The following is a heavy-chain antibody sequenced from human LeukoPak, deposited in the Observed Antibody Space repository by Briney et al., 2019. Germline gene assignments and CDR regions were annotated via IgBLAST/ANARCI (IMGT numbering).Heavy chain of an antibody. CDR3: AKDRGGATDPFDY. CDR2: IRNDGSTK. V-gene: IGHV3-30*02. D-gene: IGHD1-26*01. Sequence: GGSLRLSCAASGFTFSNYGMHWVSQAPGKRLEWVAFIRNDGSTKYYADSVKGRFTISRDNSKNTLYLQMDSLRAEDTALYYCAKDRGGATDPFDYWGQGTLVTVSS. J-gene: IGHJ4*02. CDR1: GFTFSNYG.